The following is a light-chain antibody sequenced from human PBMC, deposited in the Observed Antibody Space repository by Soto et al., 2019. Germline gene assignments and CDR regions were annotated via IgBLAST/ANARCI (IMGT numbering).Light chain of an antibody. V-gene: IGLV2-14*03. CDR1: TSDIGAYNY. J-gene: IGLJ2*01. CDR3: SSYTTINTVVL. CDR2: DVT. Sequence: QSALTQPASVSGFPGQSITISCTGTTSDIGAYNYVSWYQHHPGKAPKLLIYDVTDRPSGVSDRFSGSKSGNTASLTISGLQAEDEADYFCSSYTTINTVVLFGGGTQLTVL.